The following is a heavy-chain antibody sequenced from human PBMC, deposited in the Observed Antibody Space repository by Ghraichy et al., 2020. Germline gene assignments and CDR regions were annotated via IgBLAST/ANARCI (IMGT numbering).Heavy chain of an antibody. J-gene: IGHJ6*03. CDR3: ARHVYTNLYYYYYMDV. V-gene: IGHV4-39*07. CDR2: IYYNGST. D-gene: IGHD5/OR15-5a*01. Sequence: SETLSLTCTVSGGSISGSDYYWGWIRQPPGKGLEWIGSIYYNGSTYYNPSLKSRVTISLDTSKNHFSLKVSSVTAADTAVYFCARHVYTNLYYYYYMDVWGKGTAVTVSS. CDR1: GGSISGSDYY.